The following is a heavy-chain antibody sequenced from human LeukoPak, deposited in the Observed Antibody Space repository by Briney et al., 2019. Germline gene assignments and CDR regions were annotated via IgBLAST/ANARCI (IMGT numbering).Heavy chain of an antibody. Sequence: SETLSLTCIVSGGSTSGGNYYWGWIRRPPGKGLEWIGGISSSGNTYYNPSLKSRITISVDTSKNQFSLKLSSVTAADTAVYFCARSFYSSGRYTPLRWFDTWGQGTPVTVSS. CDR3: ARSFYSSGRYTPLRWFDT. J-gene: IGHJ5*02. V-gene: IGHV4-39*07. CDR1: GGSTSGGNYY. D-gene: IGHD6-19*01. CDR2: ISSSGNT.